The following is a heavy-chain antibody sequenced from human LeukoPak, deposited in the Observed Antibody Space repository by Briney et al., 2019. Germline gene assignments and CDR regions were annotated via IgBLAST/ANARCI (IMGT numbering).Heavy chain of an antibody. CDR3: ARDGRYYYALDI. CDR2: IYYSGST. D-gene: IGHD1-26*01. V-gene: IGHV4-30-4*07. J-gene: IGHJ3*02. Sequence: SQTLSLTCAVSGGSISSGGYSWSWIRQPPGKGLEWIGYIYYSGSTCYNPSLKSRATISVDTSKNQFSLKLSSVTAADTAVYYCARDGRYYYALDIWGQGTMVTVSS. CDR1: GGSISSGGYS.